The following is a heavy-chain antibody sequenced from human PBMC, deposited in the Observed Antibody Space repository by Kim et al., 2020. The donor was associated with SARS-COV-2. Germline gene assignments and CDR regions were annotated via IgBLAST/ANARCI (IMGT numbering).Heavy chain of an antibody. CDR3: ARGGVVVPAAPFDY. V-gene: IGHV3-30*04. D-gene: IGHD2-2*01. Sequence: GGSLRLSCAASGFTFSSYAMHWVRQAPGKGLEWVAVISYDGSNKYYADSVKGRFTISRDNSKNTLYLQMNSLRAEDTAVYYCARGGVVVPAAPFDYWGQGTLVTVSS. J-gene: IGHJ4*02. CDR1: GFTFSSYA. CDR2: ISYDGSNK.